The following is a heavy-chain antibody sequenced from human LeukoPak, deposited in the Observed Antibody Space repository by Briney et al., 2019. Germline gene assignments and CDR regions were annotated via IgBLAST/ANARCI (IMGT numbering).Heavy chain of an antibody. J-gene: IGHJ3*02. CDR3: ARVNYYDSSGYYYRGAFDI. CDR1: GFTFSRSV. Sequence: GGSLRLSCAASGFTFSRSVIHWVRQAPGRGLEWVAVILHDGINKYYADSVQGRFTVSRDNSKNTLYLQMNSLRAEDTAVYYCARVNYYDSSGYYYRGAFDIWGQGTMVTVSS. D-gene: IGHD3-22*01. V-gene: IGHV3-33*05. CDR2: ILHDGINK.